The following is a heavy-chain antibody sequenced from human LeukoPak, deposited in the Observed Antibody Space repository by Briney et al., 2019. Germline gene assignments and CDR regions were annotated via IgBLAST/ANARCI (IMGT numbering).Heavy chain of an antibody. CDR2: IYYSGGT. V-gene: IGHV4-59*08. J-gene: IGHJ6*02. Sequence: KASETLSLTCTVSGGSISSYYWSWIRQPPGKGLEWIGYIYYSGGTNYNPSLKSRVTISVDTSKNQFSLKLSSVTAADTAVYYCARHGVDTAIQAGYYYYGMDVWGQGTTVTVSS. CDR3: ARHGVDTAIQAGYYYYGMDV. CDR1: GGSISSYY. D-gene: IGHD5-18*01.